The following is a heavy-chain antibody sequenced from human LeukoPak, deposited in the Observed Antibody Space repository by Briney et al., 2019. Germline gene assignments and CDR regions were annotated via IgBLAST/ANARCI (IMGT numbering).Heavy chain of an antibody. CDR2: INHSGST. CDR1: GGSFCGYY. CDR3: ARGQWLAPTGDY. V-gene: IGHV4-34*01. J-gene: IGHJ4*02. D-gene: IGHD6-19*01. Sequence: SETLSLTCAVYGGSFCGYYWSWIRQPPGKGLEWIGEINHSGSTKYNPSLKSRVTISVDTSKNHFSLNLSSVTAADTAVYYCARGQWLAPTGDYWGQGTLVTVSS.